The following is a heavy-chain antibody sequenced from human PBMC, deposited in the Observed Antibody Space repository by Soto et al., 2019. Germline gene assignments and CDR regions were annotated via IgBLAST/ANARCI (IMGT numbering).Heavy chain of an antibody. D-gene: IGHD2-2*01. CDR2: ISAYNGNT. J-gene: IGHJ6*02. V-gene: IGHV1-18*04. CDR1: GYTFTSYG. CDR3: ARDTVVVPAAIKKNHYYYGMDV. Sequence: ASVKVSCKASGYTFTSYGISWVRQAPGQGLEWMGWISAYNGNTNYAQKLQGRVTMTTDTSTSTAYMELRSLRSDDTAMYYCARDTVVVPAAIKKNHYYYGMDVWGQGTTVTVSS.